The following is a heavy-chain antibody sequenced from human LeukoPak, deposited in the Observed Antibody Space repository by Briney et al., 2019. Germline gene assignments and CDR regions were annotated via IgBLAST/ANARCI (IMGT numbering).Heavy chain of an antibody. CDR1: GYTFTSYG. CDR3: ARGGTHPGGGIIVDPFDY. CDR2: ISAYNGNT. V-gene: IGHV1-18*01. J-gene: IGHJ4*02. Sequence: ASVKVSCKASGYTFTSYGISWVRQAPGQGLEWMGWISAYNGNTNYAQKLQGRVTMTTDTSTSTAYMELRSLRSDDTAVYFSARGGTHPGGGIIVDPFDYWGQGTLVTVSS. D-gene: IGHD3-22*01.